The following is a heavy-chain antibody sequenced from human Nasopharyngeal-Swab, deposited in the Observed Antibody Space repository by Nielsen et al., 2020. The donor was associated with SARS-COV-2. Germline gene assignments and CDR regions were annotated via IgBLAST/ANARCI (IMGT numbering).Heavy chain of an antibody. Sequence: VRQMPGNGLEWVSAISGSGGSTYYADSVKGRFTISRDNSKNTLYLQMNSLRAEDTAVYYCAKGKVVVVITPLGSWGQGPLVPFS. CDR2: ISGSGGST. J-gene: IGHJ5*02. V-gene: IGHV3-23*01. CDR3: AKGKVVVVITPLGS. D-gene: IGHD3-22*01.